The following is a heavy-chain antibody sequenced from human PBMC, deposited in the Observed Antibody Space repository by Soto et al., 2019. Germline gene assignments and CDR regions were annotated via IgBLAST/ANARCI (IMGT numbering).Heavy chain of an antibody. J-gene: IGHJ4*02. CDR2: IYSSGST. CDR3: ARSDYDDLYDY. V-gene: IGHV4-39*01. D-gene: IGHD3-16*01. CDR1: GGSISSSSYY. Sequence: SETLSLTCTVSGGSISSSSYYWGWIRQPPGKGLEWIGSIYSSGSTYYNPSLQSRVTISVDTSKNQFSLKLSSVTAADTAVYYCARSDYDDLYDYWGQGALVTVSS.